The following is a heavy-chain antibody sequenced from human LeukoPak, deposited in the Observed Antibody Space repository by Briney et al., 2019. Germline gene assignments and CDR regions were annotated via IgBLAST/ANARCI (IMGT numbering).Heavy chain of an antibody. CDR3: ARSGEVLRYFDWLDY. V-gene: IGHV3-23*01. D-gene: IGHD3-9*01. CDR2: ISGSGGST. J-gene: IGHJ4*02. Sequence: PGGSLRLSCAASGFTFSSYAMSWVRQAPGKGLEWVSAISGSGGSTYYADSVKGRFTISRDNSKNTLYLQMNSLRAEDTAVYYCARSGEVLRYFDWLDYWGQGTLVTVSS. CDR1: GFTFSSYA.